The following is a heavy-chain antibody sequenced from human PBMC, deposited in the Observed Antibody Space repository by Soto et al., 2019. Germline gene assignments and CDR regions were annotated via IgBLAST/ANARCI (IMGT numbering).Heavy chain of an antibody. D-gene: IGHD2-2*01. J-gene: IGHJ6*02. V-gene: IGHV1-18*01. CDR3: ARDPDIVVVPASPFYYYYGMDV. Sequence: ASVKVSCKVSGYTFTSYGISWVRQAPGQGLEWMGWISAYNGNTNYAQKLQGRVTMTTDTSTSTAYMELRSLRSDDTAVYYCARDPDIVVVPASPFYYYYGMDVWGQGTTVTISS. CDR2: ISAYNGNT. CDR1: GYTFTSYG.